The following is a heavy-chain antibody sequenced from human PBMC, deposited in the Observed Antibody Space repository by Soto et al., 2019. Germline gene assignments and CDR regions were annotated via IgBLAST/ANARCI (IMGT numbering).Heavy chain of an antibody. D-gene: IGHD3-3*01. CDR3: AREAPYYDFLVGQSTELDY. Sequence: QVQLVESGGGLVKPGGSLRLSCAVSGFTFSDFYMSWIRQAPGKGPEWVSYMSDDGSAIYYTDSVKGRFTISRDTAKNSLFLQMNSLRAEDTAVYYCAREAPYYDFLVGQSTELDYWGQGTPVTVSS. CDR1: GFTFSDFY. J-gene: IGHJ4*02. V-gene: IGHV3-11*01. CDR2: MSDDGSAI.